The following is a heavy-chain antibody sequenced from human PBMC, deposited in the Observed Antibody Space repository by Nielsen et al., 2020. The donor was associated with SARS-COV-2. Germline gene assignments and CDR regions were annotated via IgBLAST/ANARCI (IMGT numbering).Heavy chain of an antibody. D-gene: IGHD6-13*01. J-gene: IGHJ5*02. CDR1: GFSFSSYA. Sequence: GESLKISCAASGFSFSSYAMSWVRQNPGKGLEWVSSISGGGVSTNYADSMKGRFTISRDNSKNMLYLQMNSLRAEDTAVYYCAKERASSLQYNWFDPWGQGTLVTVSS. CDR3: AKERASSLQYNWFDP. V-gene: IGHV3-23*01. CDR2: ISGGGVST.